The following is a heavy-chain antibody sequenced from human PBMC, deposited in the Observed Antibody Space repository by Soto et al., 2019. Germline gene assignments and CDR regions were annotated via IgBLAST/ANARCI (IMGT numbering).Heavy chain of an antibody. Sequence: DVQLLESGGDLVQPGGSLRLSCAASGFTFSSYAMSWVRQAPGKGLEWVSSVSAGGDMTYYSDSVKGRFTISRDNSNNALFLQMNGLRAEDTALYYCARGDRGGSGSPASYYYSGLDVWGQGTTVTVSS. V-gene: IGHV3-23*01. CDR2: VSAGGDMT. D-gene: IGHD3-10*01. J-gene: IGHJ6*02. CDR1: GFTFSSYA. CDR3: ARGDRGGSGSPASYYYSGLDV.